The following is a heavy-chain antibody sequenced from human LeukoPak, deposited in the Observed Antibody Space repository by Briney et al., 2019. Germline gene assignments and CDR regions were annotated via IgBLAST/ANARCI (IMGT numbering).Heavy chain of an antibody. CDR2: IYHRGST. CDR1: GGSINISY. CDR3: ARSGVFSGYDAFDI. J-gene: IGHJ3*02. Sequence: SETLSLTCTVSGGSINISYWSWIRQPPGKGLEWIGYIYHRGSTNYNPSLKSRITVSVDTSKNQLSLKVTSVTAADTAVYYCARSGVFSGYDAFDIWGQGTMVTVSS. D-gene: IGHD3-9*01. V-gene: IGHV4-59*08.